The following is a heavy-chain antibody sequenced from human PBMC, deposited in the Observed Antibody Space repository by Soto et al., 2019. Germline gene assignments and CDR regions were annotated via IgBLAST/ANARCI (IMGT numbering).Heavy chain of an antibody. CDR1: GVTLKNYA. V-gene: IGHV3-23*01. Sequence: DVQLLESGGGLIQRGGSLRLSCVGSGVTLKNYAMSWVRQAPGKGLEWVSGINSEGSIYYADSLKGRFSISKDNSKNTLFLQMNSLRADDTAVYYCATPRARDYDFWTGFHSWGQGTLVTVSS. D-gene: IGHD3-3*01. CDR2: INSEGSI. CDR3: ATPRARDYDFWTGFHS. J-gene: IGHJ4*02.